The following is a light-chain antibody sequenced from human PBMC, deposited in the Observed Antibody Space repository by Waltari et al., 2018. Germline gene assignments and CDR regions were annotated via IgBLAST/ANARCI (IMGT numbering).Light chain of an antibody. V-gene: IGLV1-47*01. J-gene: IGLJ2*01. CDR3: AAWDDSLSGPA. Sequence: QSVLTQPPSASGTPGQRVTIFCSGSNSNLGSNYVYWYQQLPGTAPKLLIYRNDQRPSGVPDRFSGSKSGTSASLAISGLRSEDEADYYCAAWDDSLSGPAFGGGTKLTVL. CDR1: NSNLGSNY. CDR2: RND.